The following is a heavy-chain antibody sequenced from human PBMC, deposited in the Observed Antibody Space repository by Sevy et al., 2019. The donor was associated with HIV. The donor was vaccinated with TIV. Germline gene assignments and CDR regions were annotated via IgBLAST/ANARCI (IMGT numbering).Heavy chain of an antibody. CDR2: IKQDGSEK. CDR1: GFTFSSYW. J-gene: IGHJ4*02. D-gene: IGHD3-16*02. V-gene: IGHV3-7*01. CDR3: ARESLIITFGGVIVKGYYFYY. Sequence: GESLKISCAASGFTFSSYWVSWVRQAPGKGLEWVANIKQDGSEKYYVDSVKGRFTISRDNAKNSLYLQMNSLRAEDTAVYYCARESLIITFGGVIVKGYYFYYWGQGALVTVSS.